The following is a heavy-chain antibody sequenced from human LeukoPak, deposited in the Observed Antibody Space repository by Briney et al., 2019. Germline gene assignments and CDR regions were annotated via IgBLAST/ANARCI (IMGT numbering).Heavy chain of an antibody. CDR1: GGSFSGYY. J-gene: IGHJ4*02. V-gene: IGHV4-34*01. CDR2: INHSGST. Sequence: SETLSLTCAVYGGSFSGYYWSWIRQPPGKGLEWIGEINHSGSTNYNPSLKSRVTISVDTSKNQFSLKLSSVTAADTAVYYCASGAAAGIPYYWGQGTLVTVSS. CDR3: ASGAAAGIPYY. D-gene: IGHD6-13*01.